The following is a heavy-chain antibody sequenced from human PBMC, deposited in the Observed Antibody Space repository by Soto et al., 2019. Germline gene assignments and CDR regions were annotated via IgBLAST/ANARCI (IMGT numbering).Heavy chain of an antibody. CDR3: AGNGDYYYYYMDV. CDR2: ISAYNGNT. J-gene: IGHJ6*03. Sequence: GGPVKVSCKASGYTFTSCGISWVRQAPGQGLEWMGWISAYNGNTNYAQKLQGRVTMTTDTSTSTAYMELRSLRTEDTAVYYCAGNGDYYYYYMDVWGKGTTVTVSS. V-gene: IGHV1-18*01. D-gene: IGHD4-17*01. CDR1: GYTFTSCG.